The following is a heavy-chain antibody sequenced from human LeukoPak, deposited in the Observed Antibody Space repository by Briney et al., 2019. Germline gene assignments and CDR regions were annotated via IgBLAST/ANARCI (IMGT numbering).Heavy chain of an antibody. CDR3: ARVSCGGDCYSNWFDP. CDR1: GGTFSSYA. J-gene: IGHJ5*02. V-gene: IGHV1-69*13. Sequence: SVKVSCKASGGTFSSYAISWVRQAPGQGLEWMGGIIPIFGTANYAQKFQGRVTITADESTSTAYMELSSLRSEDTAVYYCARVSCGGDCYSNWFDPWGQGTLVTVSS. D-gene: IGHD2-21*02. CDR2: IIPIFGTA.